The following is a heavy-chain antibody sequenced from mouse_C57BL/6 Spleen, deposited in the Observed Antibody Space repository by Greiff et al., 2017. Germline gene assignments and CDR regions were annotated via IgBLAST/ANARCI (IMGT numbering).Heavy chain of an antibody. CDR1: GYTFTSYW. J-gene: IGHJ4*01. V-gene: IGHV1-64*01. CDR3: AKSTVVAAMDY. CDR2: IHPNSGST. Sequence: QVQLQQPGAELVKPGASVKLSCKASGYTFTSYWLHWVQQRPGQGLEWIGMIHPNSGSTNYNEKFKSKATLTVDTSTSTAYLQLSSLTSEDSAIYYCAKSTVVAAMDYWGQGTSVTVSS. D-gene: IGHD1-1*01.